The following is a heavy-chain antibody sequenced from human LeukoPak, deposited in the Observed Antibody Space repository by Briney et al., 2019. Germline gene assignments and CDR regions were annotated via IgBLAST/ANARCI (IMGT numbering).Heavy chain of an antibody. CDR1: GGSISSGGYS. Sequence: TLSLTCAVSGGSISSGGYSWSWIRQPPGKGLGWIGYIYYSGSTYYNPSLKSRVTISVDTSKNQFSLKLSSVTAADTAVYYCARVGYGSGDYFDYWGQGTLVTVSS. CDR3: ARVGYGSGDYFDY. J-gene: IGHJ4*02. CDR2: IYYSGST. D-gene: IGHD3-10*01. V-gene: IGHV4-30-4*07.